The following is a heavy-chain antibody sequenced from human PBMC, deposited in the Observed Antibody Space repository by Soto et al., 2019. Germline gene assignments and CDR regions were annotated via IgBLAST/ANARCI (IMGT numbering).Heavy chain of an antibody. V-gene: IGHV3-23*01. J-gene: IGHJ5*02. Sequence: GGSLRLSCAASGFTFSSYAMSWVRQAPGKGLEWVSAISGSGGSTYYADSVKGRFTISRDNSKNSLYLQMNSLRAEDTAVYYCARDPLYCSSTSCYSWFDPWGQGTLVTVSS. CDR1: GFTFSSYA. CDR3: ARDPLYCSSTSCYSWFDP. CDR2: ISGSGGST. D-gene: IGHD2-2*01.